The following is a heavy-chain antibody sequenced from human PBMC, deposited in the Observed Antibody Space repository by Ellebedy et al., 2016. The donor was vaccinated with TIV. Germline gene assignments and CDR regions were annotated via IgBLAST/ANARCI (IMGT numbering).Heavy chain of an antibody. CDR3: AREREVRHYFDY. CDR1: GFTFSSYW. CDR2: IQQRGSEK. V-gene: IGHV3-7*05. Sequence: PGGSLRLSCAVSGFTFSSYWMTWVRQAPGKGLEWVANIQQRGSEKFYADSVKGRFTISRDNAKNSLYLHMNNLKVEDTAVYYCAREREVRHYFDYWGQGTLVTVSS. J-gene: IGHJ4*02.